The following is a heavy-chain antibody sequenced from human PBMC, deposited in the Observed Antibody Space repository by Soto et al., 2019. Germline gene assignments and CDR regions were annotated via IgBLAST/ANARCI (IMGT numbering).Heavy chain of an antibody. CDR1: GFTFSSYG. CDR3: AKPGPAAGPGGYYYYYMDV. CDR2: ISYDGSNK. V-gene: IGHV3-30*18. J-gene: IGHJ6*03. Sequence: VQLVESGGGLVQPGGSLRLSCAASGFTFSSYGMHWVRQAPGKGLEWVAVISYDGSNKYYADSVKGRFTISRDNSKNTLYLQMNSLRAEDTAVYYCAKPGPAAGPGGYYYYYMDVWGKGTTVTVSS. D-gene: IGHD6-13*01.